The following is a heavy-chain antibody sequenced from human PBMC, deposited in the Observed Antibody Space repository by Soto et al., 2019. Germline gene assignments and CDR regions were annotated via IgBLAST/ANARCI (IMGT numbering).Heavy chain of an antibody. CDR3: AAARYYYDSSGYYPGGAFDI. D-gene: IGHD3-22*01. J-gene: IGHJ3*02. Sequence: ASVKVSCKASGFTFTSSAVQWVRQARGQRLEWIGWIVVGSGNTNYAQKFQERVTITRDMSTSTAYMELSSLRSEDTAVYYCAAARYYYDSSGYYPGGAFDIWGQGTMVTVSS. CDR2: IVVGSGNT. V-gene: IGHV1-58*01. CDR1: GFTFTSSA.